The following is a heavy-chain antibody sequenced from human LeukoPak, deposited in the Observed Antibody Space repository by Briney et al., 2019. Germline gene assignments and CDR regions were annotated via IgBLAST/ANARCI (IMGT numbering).Heavy chain of an antibody. CDR1: GGSISSYY. Sequence: SETLSLTCTVSGGSISSYYWSWIRQPAGKGLEWIGRIYTSGSTNYNPSLKSRVTISVDKSKNQFSLKLGSVTAADTAVYYCARDGRIAAAGPFDYWGQGTLVTVSS. CDR3: ARDGRIAAAGPFDY. V-gene: IGHV4-4*07. J-gene: IGHJ4*02. D-gene: IGHD6-13*01. CDR2: IYTSGST.